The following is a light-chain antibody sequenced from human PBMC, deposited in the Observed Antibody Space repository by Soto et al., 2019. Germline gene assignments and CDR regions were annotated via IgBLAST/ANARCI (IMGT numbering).Light chain of an antibody. CDR2: EVT. J-gene: IGLJ3*02. CDR1: RSDVGAYNY. V-gene: IGLV2-8*01. CDR3: SSFSAGNTNV. Sequence: QSALTQPPSASGSPGQSVTISCTGTRSDVGAYNYVSWYQQHAGKAPKLVIYEVTKRPSGVPDRFSGSKSANTASLTVSGLQADEEADYYCSSFSAGNTNVFGGGTKLTVL.